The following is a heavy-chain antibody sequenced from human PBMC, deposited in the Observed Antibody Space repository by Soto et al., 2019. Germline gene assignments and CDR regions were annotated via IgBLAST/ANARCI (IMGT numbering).Heavy chain of an antibody. CDR2: ISYDGSNK. D-gene: IGHD7-27*01. CDR1: GFTFSSYA. V-gene: IGHV3-30-3*01. CDR3: ARDDHGESDY. J-gene: IGHJ4*02. Sequence: GGSLRLSCAASGFTFSSYAMHWVRQAPGKGLEWVAVISYDGSNKYYADSVEGRFTISRDNSKNTLYLQMNSLRAEDTAVYYCARDDHGESDYWGQGTLVTVSS.